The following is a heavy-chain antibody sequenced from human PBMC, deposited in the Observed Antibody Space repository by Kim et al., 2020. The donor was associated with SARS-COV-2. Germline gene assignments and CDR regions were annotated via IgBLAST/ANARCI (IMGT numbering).Heavy chain of an antibody. V-gene: IGHV4-31*02. J-gene: IGHJ4*02. CDR3: ARIQTYGGEKSFDY. D-gene: IGHD4-17*01. Sequence: NPSLKSRVTRSLGTSDNQFSLNVTSVTAADTAMYYCARIQTYGGEKSFDYWGQGTLVTVSS.